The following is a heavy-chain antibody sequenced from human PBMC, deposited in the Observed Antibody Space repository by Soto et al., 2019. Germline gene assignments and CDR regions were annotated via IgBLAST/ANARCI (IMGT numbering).Heavy chain of an antibody. Sequence: GGSLRLSCAASGFTFSSYAMHWVRQAPGKGLEWVAVISYDGSNKYYADSVKGRFTISRDNSKNTLYLQMNSLRAEDTAVYYCARDRNDYGDYVYHFDYWGQGTLVTVSS. D-gene: IGHD4-17*01. J-gene: IGHJ4*02. V-gene: IGHV3-30-3*01. CDR3: ARDRNDYGDYVYHFDY. CDR1: GFTFSSYA. CDR2: ISYDGSNK.